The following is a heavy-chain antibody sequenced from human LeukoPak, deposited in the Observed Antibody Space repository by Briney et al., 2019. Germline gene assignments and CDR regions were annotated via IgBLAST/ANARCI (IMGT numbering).Heavy chain of an antibody. CDR1: GVAFSRFT. D-gene: IGHD4-17*01. V-gene: IGHV3-30-3*01. Sequence: VRTLRLSCAVSGVAFSRFTIDWGCHAPGKGLEWVAVISYDGSNKYYADSVKGRFTISRDNSKNTLYLQMNSLRAEDTAVYYCARDYGDYSEYYYYGMDVWGQGTTVSVSS. CDR2: ISYDGSNK. CDR3: ARDYGDYSEYYYYGMDV. J-gene: IGHJ6*02.